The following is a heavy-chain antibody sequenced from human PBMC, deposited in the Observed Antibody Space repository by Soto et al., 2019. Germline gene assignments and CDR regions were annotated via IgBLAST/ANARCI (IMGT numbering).Heavy chain of an antibody. V-gene: IGHV3-23*01. CDR1: GFTFSSHA. CDR2: LSASGGST. CDR3: AKVSSSWYAGFFDL. D-gene: IGHD6-13*01. J-gene: IGHJ4*02. Sequence: EVQLLESGGGLVQPGGSLRLSCTASGFTFSSHAMTWVHQAPGKGLEWVSGLSASGGSTYYADSVKGRFTISRDNSMNTLYLQMNTLRAEDTAVYYCAKVSSSWYAGFFDLWGQGTLVTVSS.